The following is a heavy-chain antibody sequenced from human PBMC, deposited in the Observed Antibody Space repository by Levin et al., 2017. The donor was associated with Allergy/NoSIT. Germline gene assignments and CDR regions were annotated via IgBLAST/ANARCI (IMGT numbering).Heavy chain of an antibody. Sequence: PSETLSLTCAVSGGSISSSNWWSWVRQPPGKGLEWIGEIYHSGSTNYNPSLKSRVTISVDKSKNQFSLKLSSVTAADTAVYYCAREGGAEDGGSVYWGQGTLVTVSS. CDR1: GGSISSSNW. J-gene: IGHJ4*02. CDR3: AREGGAEDGGSVY. CDR2: IYHSGST. D-gene: IGHD3-10*01. V-gene: IGHV4-4*02.